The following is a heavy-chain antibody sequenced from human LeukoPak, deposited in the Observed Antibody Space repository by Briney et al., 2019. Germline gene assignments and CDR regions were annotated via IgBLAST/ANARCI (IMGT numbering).Heavy chain of an antibody. CDR1: GGSFSGYY. D-gene: IGHD3-10*01. J-gene: IGHJ4*02. CDR3: ARPLYYYGSGSYYN. V-gene: IGHV4-34*01. CDR2: INHSGST. Sequence: SETLSLTCAVYGGSFSGYYWSWIRQPPGKGLEWIGEINHSGSTNYNPSLKSRVTISVDTSKNQFSLKLSSVTAADTAVYYCARPLYYYGSGSYYNWGQGTLVTVSS.